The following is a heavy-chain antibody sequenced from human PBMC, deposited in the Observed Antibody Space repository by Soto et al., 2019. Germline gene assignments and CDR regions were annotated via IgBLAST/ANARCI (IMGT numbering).Heavy chain of an antibody. CDR2: IYYSGST. Sequence: PSETLSLTCTVSGGSISSYYWSWIRQPPGKGLEWIGYIYYSGSTNYNPSLKSRVTISVDTSKNQFSLKLSSVTAADTAVYYCARSVPPGYYDFWSGYRYYYYYMDVWGKGTTVTVSS. J-gene: IGHJ6*03. D-gene: IGHD3-3*01. V-gene: IGHV4-59*01. CDR3: ARSVPPGYYDFWSGYRYYYYYMDV. CDR1: GGSISSYY.